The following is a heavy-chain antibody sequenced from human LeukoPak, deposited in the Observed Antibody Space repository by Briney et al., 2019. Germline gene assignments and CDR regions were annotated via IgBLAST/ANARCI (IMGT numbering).Heavy chain of an antibody. D-gene: IGHD3-22*01. CDR3: ARERIDSSGYYTFDY. J-gene: IGHJ4*02. CDR2: INPSGGST. CDR1: GYTFTSYY. V-gene: IGHV1-46*01. Sequence: GASVKVSCTASGYTFTSYYMHWVRQAPGQGLEWMGIINPSGGSTSYAQKFQGRVTMTRDTSTSTVYMELSSLRSEDTAVYYCARERIDSSGYYTFDYWGQGTLVTVSS.